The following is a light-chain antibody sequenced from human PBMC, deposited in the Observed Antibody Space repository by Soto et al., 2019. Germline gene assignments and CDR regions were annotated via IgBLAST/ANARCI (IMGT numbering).Light chain of an antibody. J-gene: IGKJ4*01. V-gene: IGKV3-11*01. CDR1: QSVSSY. Sequence: EIVLTQSPATLSLSPGERATLSCRASQSVSSYLAWYQQKPGQAPRLLIYDASNSATGIPARFSGSGSGTDFTLTISSLEAEDFAVYYCQQRSNPLTFVGGTKVQIK. CDR3: QQRSNPLT. CDR2: DAS.